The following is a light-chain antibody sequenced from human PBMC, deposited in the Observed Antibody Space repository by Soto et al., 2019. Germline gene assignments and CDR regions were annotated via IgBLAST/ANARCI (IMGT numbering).Light chain of an antibody. V-gene: IGLV2-14*01. CDR3: NSYTGSTHYV. J-gene: IGLJ1*01. Sequence: QSALTQPASVSGSPGQSITISCTGTRSDVGGYNYVSWYQQHPGKAPKLMIYEVSYRPSGVSNRFSGSKSGNTASLTISGLQTEDEADYYCNSYTGSTHYVFGTGTKLTVL. CDR1: RSDVGGYNY. CDR2: EVS.